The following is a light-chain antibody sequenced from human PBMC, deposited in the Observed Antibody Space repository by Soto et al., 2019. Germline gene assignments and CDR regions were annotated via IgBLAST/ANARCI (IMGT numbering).Light chain of an antibody. Sequence: DLHMTQSPSSLSASVGDRVTITCRPSLPISNYLAWYPQKPGKIPNLLIYAASTLQAGVPSRFSGSGSGTDFTLTINSLQAEDVAVYYCQQYYTTPLTFGGGAKEDIK. CDR2: AAS. V-gene: IGKV1-27*01. CDR1: LPISNY. J-gene: IGKJ4*01. CDR3: QQYYTTPLT.